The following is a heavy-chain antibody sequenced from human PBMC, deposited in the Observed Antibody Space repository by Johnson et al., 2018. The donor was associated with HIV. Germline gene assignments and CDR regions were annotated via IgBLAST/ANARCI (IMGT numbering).Heavy chain of an antibody. Sequence: EQLVESGGGLVQPGGSLRLSCAASGFALSNYWMNWVRQAPGKGLEWVANIKKDGSEKYYVASVKGRFTISRDNAKNSLYLQLNSLRADDTAVYFCARDRFGDSDAFDIWGQGTMVTVSS. CDR2: IKKDGSEK. D-gene: IGHD4-17*01. J-gene: IGHJ3*02. V-gene: IGHV3-7*01. CDR3: ARDRFGDSDAFDI. CDR1: GFALSNYW.